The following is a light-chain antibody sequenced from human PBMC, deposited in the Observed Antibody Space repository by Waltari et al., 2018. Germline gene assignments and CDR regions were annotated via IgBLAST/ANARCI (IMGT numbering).Light chain of an antibody. J-gene: IGLJ1*01. CDR3: CSYAGSYTLGV. CDR2: DVY. CDR1: SADIGGYRY. Sequence: QSALPQPRSVSGSPGHSVTIPCTGTSADIGGYRYVSWYQQHPGKAPNLIIYDVYKRPSGVPDRCSGSKSGTTASLTISGLQADDEANYYCCSYAGSYTLGVFGVGTKVAVL. V-gene: IGLV2-11*01.